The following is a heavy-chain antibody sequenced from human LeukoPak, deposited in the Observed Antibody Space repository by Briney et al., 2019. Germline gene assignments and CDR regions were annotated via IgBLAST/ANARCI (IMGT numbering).Heavy chain of an antibody. CDR3: ARDLSFGSLDF. CDR1: GFILSTHG. J-gene: IGHJ4*02. CDR2: MWYDGSRE. D-gene: IGHD1-26*01. Sequence: GGSLRLSCAASGFILSTHGMHWVRQAPGKGLEWVVGMWYDGSREDYADSVKGRFTISRDMSKNTLNLQMNSLRVEDTAMFYCARDLSFGSLDFRGQGTLVTVSS. V-gene: IGHV3-33*01.